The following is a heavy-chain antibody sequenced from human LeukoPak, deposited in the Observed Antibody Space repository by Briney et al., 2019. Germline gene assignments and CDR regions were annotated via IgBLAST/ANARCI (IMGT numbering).Heavy chain of an antibody. CDR2: ISYDGSNK. J-gene: IGHJ4*02. CDR1: GFTFSSYA. CDR3: ARDRAVVPAAIGVY. Sequence: GRSLRLSCAASGFTFSSYAMHWVRQAPGKGLEWVAVISYDGSNKYYADSVKGRFTISRDNSKNTLYLQMNSLRAEDTAVYYCARDRAVVPAAIGVYWGQGTLVTISS. V-gene: IGHV3-30-3*01. D-gene: IGHD2-2*02.